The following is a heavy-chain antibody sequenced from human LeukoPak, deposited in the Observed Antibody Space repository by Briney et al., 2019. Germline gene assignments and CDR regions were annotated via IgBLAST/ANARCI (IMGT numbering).Heavy chain of an antibody. D-gene: IGHD4-17*01. V-gene: IGHV4-34*01. CDR1: GGSFSGYY. J-gene: IGHJ5*02. Sequence: SETLSLTCAVYGGSFSGYYWSWIRQPPGKGLEWIGEINHSGSTNYNPSLKSRVTISVDTSKNQLSLKLSSVTAADTAVYYCARGGDYGDSPWGQGTLVTVSS. CDR2: INHSGST. CDR3: ARGGDYGDSP.